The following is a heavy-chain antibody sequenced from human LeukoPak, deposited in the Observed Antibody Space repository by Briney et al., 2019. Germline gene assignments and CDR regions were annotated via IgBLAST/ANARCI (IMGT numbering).Heavy chain of an antibody. V-gene: IGHV3-21*01. CDR2: ISSSISYI. J-gene: IGHJ4*02. Sequence: GGSLRLSXAASGSTFSSYSMNWVRQAPGKGLEWVSSISSSISYIYYADSVKGRFTISRDNAKNSLYLQMNSLRAEDTAVYYCASTLTGTTYYFDYWGQGTLVTVSS. CDR1: GSTFSSYS. D-gene: IGHD1-7*01. CDR3: ASTLTGTTYYFDY.